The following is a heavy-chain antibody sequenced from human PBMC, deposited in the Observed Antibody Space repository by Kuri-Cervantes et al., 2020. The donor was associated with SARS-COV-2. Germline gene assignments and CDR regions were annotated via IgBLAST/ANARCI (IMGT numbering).Heavy chain of an antibody. J-gene: IGHJ4*02. V-gene: IGHV3-23*01. CDR3: AKPLGYSGYDSPDH. CDR2: ISGSGGAT. Sequence: GESLKISCAASGFTFSSHAMVWVRQAPGKGLEWVSSISGSGGATYYADSAKGRFTISRDNSKNTLSLQMNSLRAEDTAVYYCAKPLGYSGYDSPDHWGQGTLVTVSS. CDR1: GFTFSSHA. D-gene: IGHD5-12*01.